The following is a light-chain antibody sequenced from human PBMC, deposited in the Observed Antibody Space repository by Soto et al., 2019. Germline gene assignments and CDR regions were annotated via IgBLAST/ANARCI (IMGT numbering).Light chain of an antibody. CDR3: QQYNSYSQT. J-gene: IGKJ1*01. V-gene: IGKV1-5*03. Sequence: DIQMTQSPSTLSASVGDRVTIPCRASQSISSWLAWYQQKPGKAPKLPIYKASSLESGVPSRFSGSGSGTEFTLTISSLQPDDFATYYCQQYNSYSQTFGQGTKVDIK. CDR2: KAS. CDR1: QSISSW.